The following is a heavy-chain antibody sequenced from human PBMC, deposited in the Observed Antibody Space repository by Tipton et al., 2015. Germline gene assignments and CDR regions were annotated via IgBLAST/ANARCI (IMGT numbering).Heavy chain of an antibody. CDR3: ACQDYDSLTRDYQTVDY. Sequence: LSCTVSSDSINKYYWSWIRQPPGKELEWIGYIQYSGSTNYNPSLKSRVTISVDTSKTQFSLKMSSVTAADTAVYYCACQDYDSLTRDYQTVDYWGQGTLVTVSS. D-gene: IGHD3-9*01. J-gene: IGHJ4*02. CDR2: IQYSGST. CDR1: SDSINKYY. V-gene: IGHV4-59*08.